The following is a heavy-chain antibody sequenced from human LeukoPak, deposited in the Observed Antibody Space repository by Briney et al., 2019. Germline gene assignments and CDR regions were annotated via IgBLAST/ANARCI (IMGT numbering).Heavy chain of an antibody. CDR3: ARDLGRGITIFGASWDY. D-gene: IGHD3-3*01. V-gene: IGHV3-7*01. J-gene: IGHJ4*02. CDR2: IKQDGSEK. CDR1: GFTFSSYW. Sequence: GGSLRLSCATSGFTFSSYWMSWVRQAPGKGLEWVANIKQDGSEKYYVDSVKGRFTISRGNAKNSLYLQMNSLRAEDTAVYYCARDLGRGITIFGASWDYWGQGTLVTVSS.